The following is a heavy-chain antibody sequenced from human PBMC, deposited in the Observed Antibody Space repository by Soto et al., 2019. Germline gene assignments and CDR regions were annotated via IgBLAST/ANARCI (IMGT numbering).Heavy chain of an antibody. CDR1: GYSFTSYW. CDR3: ARHFSGAYCGGDCSLGIDY. J-gene: IGHJ4*02. D-gene: IGHD2-21*02. Sequence: EVQLVQSGAEVKKPGESLKISCKGSGYSFTSYWIGWVRQMPGKGLEWMGIIYPGDSDTRYSPSFQGQVTISADKSISXAXXQGSSLKASDTAMYYCARHFSGAYCGGDCSLGIDYWGQGTLVTVSS. CDR2: IYPGDSDT. V-gene: IGHV5-51*01.